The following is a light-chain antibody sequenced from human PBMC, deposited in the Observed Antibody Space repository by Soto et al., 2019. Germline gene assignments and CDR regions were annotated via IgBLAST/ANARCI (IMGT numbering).Light chain of an antibody. CDR2: RAF. Sequence: EIVMTQSPATLSVSPGERATLSCRASQSVSRNLAWYQHKPGQAPRLLIYRAFTRATGIPARFSGSGSGTEFTLTISSLQSEDFAVYYCQQYNNWPRTFGQGTKVEI. V-gene: IGKV3-15*01. CDR3: QQYNNWPRT. J-gene: IGKJ1*01. CDR1: QSVSRN.